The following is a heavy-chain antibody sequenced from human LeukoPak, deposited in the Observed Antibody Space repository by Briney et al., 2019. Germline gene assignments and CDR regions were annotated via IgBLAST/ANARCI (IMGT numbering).Heavy chain of an antibody. Sequence: QAGGSLRLSCAASGFTFSSYAMSWVRQAPGKGLEWVSAISGSGGSTYYADSVKGRFTISRDNSKNTLYLQMNSLRAEDTAVYYCAKVQIYSYGPDWYFDLWGRGTLVTVSS. D-gene: IGHD5-18*01. J-gene: IGHJ2*01. CDR2: ISGSGGST. V-gene: IGHV3-23*01. CDR3: AKVQIYSYGPDWYFDL. CDR1: GFTFSSYA.